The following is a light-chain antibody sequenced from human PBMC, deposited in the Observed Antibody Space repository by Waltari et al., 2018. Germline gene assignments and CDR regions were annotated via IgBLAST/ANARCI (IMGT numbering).Light chain of an antibody. CDR3: MQALQTLT. CDR2: LGS. V-gene: IGKV2-28*01. J-gene: IGKJ4*01. CDR1: QSLLHSNGYNY. Sequence: DIVMTQSPLSLPVTPGEPASISCRSSQSLLHSNGYNYLDWYLQKPGQSPQLLIYLGSNRASGVPDRFSGSGSGTDFTLKISRVEAEDVGVYCCMQALQTLTFGGGTKVEIK.